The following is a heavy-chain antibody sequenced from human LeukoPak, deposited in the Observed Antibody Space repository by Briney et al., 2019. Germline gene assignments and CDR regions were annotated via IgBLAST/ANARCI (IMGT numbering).Heavy chain of an antibody. Sequence: GESLKISCKGSGYSFTSYWIGWVRQMPGKGLEWMGIIYPGDSDTRYSPSFQGQVTISADKSISTAYLQWSSLKASDTAMYYCARLGIDTIFGVVMTGDDAFDIWGQGTMVTVSS. CDR2: IYPGDSDT. CDR3: ARLGIDTIFGVVMTGDDAFDI. V-gene: IGHV5-51*01. D-gene: IGHD3-3*01. CDR1: GYSFTSYW. J-gene: IGHJ3*02.